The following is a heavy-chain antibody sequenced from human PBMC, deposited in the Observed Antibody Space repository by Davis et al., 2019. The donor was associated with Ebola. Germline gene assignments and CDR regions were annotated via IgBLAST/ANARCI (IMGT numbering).Heavy chain of an antibody. CDR1: GFTVSSDY. CDR3: ARGPYSSDGGGQHRGLDY. V-gene: IGHV3-66*01. Sequence: GESLKISCAASGFTVSSDYLGWVRQAPGKGLEWVSVMYAVGTTYYGDSVKDRFTISSDSSKNTVSLQMNGLRAEDTGLYYCARGPYSSDGGGQHRGLDYWGQGTLVTVSS. CDR2: MYAVGTT. D-gene: IGHD2-21*01. J-gene: IGHJ4*02.